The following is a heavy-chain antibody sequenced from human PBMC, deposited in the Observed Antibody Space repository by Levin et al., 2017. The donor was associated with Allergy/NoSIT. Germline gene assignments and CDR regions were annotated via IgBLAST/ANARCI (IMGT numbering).Heavy chain of an antibody. D-gene: IGHD1-20*01. V-gene: IGHV3-33*05. CDR3: ARDPRITGTTDAVDF. Sequence: GESLKISCVASGFTFTNYGMHWVRQAPGKGLEWVAVISFNGDNKDYADALKDRFTISRDNSKKTLYLQMKSLRVEDTAIYYCARDPRITGTTDAVDFWGQGTKVTVSS. J-gene: IGHJ3*01. CDR2: ISFNGDNK. CDR1: GFTFTNYG.